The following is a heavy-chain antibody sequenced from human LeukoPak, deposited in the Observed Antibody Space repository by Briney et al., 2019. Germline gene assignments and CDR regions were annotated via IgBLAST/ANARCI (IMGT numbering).Heavy chain of an antibody. Sequence: SETLSLTCTVSGGSISSSSYYWGWIRQPPGKGLEWIGSIYYSGSTYYNPSLKSRVTISVDTSKNQFSLKLSSVTAADTAVYYCARGSSGIAARPYYYYYYMDVWGKGTTVTVSS. CDR1: GGSISSSSYY. V-gene: IGHV4-39*07. J-gene: IGHJ6*03. CDR2: IYYSGST. CDR3: ARGSSGIAARPYYYYYYMDV. D-gene: IGHD6-6*01.